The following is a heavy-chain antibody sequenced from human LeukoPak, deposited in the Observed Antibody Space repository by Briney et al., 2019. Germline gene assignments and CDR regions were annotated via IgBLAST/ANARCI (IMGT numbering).Heavy chain of an antibody. D-gene: IGHD3-10*01. Sequence: GGSLRLSCAASGFIFSNYAMHWVRQAPGKGLDWVAVISFDGSNIYYADSVKGRFTISRDNAKNSLYLQMNSLRAEDTAVYYCARVQSRLVRGPISGYYYYYYMDVWGKGTTVTVSS. CDR1: GFIFSNYA. V-gene: IGHV3-30*04. CDR3: ARVQSRLVRGPISGYYYYYYMDV. J-gene: IGHJ6*03. CDR2: ISFDGSNI.